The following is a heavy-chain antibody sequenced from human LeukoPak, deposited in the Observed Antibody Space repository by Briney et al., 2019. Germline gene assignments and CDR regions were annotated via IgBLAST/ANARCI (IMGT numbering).Heavy chain of an antibody. D-gene: IGHD2-2*01. CDR3: ARDVSRTSWTWR. CDR2: IYYTGTT. V-gene: IGHV4-39*01. CDR1: GGSITDTNYY. Sequence: SETLSLTCSVSGGSITDTNYYWAWIRQPPGKGLEWIANIYYTGTTYCNPSLKSRVTISVDTSNNQFSLKLSSATAADTAVYYCARDVSRTSWTWRWGQGTVVTVSS. J-gene: IGHJ3*01.